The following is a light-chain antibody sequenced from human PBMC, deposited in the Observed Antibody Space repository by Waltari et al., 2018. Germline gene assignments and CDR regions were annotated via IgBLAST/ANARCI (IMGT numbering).Light chain of an antibody. V-gene: IGKV3D-15*01. Sequence: EILMTQSPATLSVSPGEPATISCRASESIGRNLVWYQLKPGQAPRLLFYGASSRVTGIPARFSGSGSGTDFTLTITNLQSEDFAVYYCHHYNHWPPMSTFGQGTKLEI. J-gene: IGKJ2*01. CDR3: HHYNHWPPMST. CDR2: GAS. CDR1: ESIGRN.